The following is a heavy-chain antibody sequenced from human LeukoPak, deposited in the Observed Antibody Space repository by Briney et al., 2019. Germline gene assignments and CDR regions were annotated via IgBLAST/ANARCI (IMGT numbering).Heavy chain of an antibody. CDR2: IFHSGNT. V-gene: IGHV4-59*08. CDR1: GGSISNYY. CDR3: ARHAGTYTHFDS. J-gene: IGHJ4*02. D-gene: IGHD3-10*01. Sequence: SETLSLTCTVSGGSISNYYWTWVRQPPGKRLERIGFIFHSGNTNYNPSLKSRVTISVDTSKNQFSLKLSPVTAADTAVYYCARHAGTYTHFDSWGQGALVTVSS.